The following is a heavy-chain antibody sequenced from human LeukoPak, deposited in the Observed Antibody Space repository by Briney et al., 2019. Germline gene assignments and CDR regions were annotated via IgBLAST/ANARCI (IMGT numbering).Heavy chain of an antibody. D-gene: IGHD2-15*01. CDR1: GITLSTYW. CDR2: IKQDGSEK. V-gene: IGHV3-7*04. CDR3: ARGGLYWHI. J-gene: IGHJ3*02. Sequence: PGGSLRLSCAASGITLSTYWMSWVRQAPGKGLGWVANIKQDGSEKNYVDSVKGRFTISRDNAKNSLYLQMNSLRAEDTALYYCARGGLYWHIWGQGTMVTVSS.